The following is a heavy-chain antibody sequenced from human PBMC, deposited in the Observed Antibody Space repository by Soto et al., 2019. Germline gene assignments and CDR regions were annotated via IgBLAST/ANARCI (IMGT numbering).Heavy chain of an antibody. CDR3: TTLIVVVTADRC. V-gene: IGHV3-15*07. J-gene: IGHJ4*02. CDR2: IKSKTDGGTT. CDR1: SVSNAW. D-gene: IGHD2-21*02. Sequence: SVSNAWMNWVRQAPGKGLEWVGRIKSKTDGGTTDYAAPVKGRFTISRDDSKNMLYLQMNSLKTEDTAVYYCTTLIVVVTADRCWGQGTLVTVSS.